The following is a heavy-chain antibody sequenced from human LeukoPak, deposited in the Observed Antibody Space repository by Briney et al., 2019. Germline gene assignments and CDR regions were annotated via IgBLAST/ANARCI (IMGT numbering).Heavy chain of an antibody. CDR1: GGSFSGYY. V-gene: IGHV4-31*11. CDR2: IYYSGST. CDR3: ARGYCSSTSCYFGVNWFDP. J-gene: IGHJ5*02. Sequence: SETLSLTCAVYGGSFSGYYWSWIRQHPGKGLEWIGYIYYSGSTYYNPSLKSRVTISVDTSKNQFSLKLSSVTAADTAVYYCARGYCSSTSCYFGVNWFDPWGQGTLVTVSS. D-gene: IGHD2-2*01.